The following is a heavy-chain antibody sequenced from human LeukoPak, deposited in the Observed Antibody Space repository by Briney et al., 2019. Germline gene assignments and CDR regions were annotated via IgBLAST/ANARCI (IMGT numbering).Heavy chain of an antibody. V-gene: IGHV3-49*04. CDR1: GFTFGDYP. Sequence: GGSLRLSCTASGFTFGDYPISWVRQAPGKGLEWVGFIRSKAYGGTTEYAASVKGRFTILRDDSKSIAYQKMNSLKTEDTAVYYCTRNACVGDFYYDYWGQGTLVTVSS. J-gene: IGHJ4*02. CDR2: IRSKAYGGTT. D-gene: IGHD2-21*02. CDR3: TRNACVGDFYYDY.